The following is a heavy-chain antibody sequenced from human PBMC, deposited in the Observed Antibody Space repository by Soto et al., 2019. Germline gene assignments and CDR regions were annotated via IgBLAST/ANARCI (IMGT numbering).Heavy chain of an antibody. V-gene: IGHV1-69*13. J-gene: IGHJ4*02. CDR3: ARQFDSDTTGYYYAY. CDR2: IMPIFGSA. D-gene: IGHD3-22*01. CDR1: GGTFSRNT. Sequence: SVKVSCKASGGTFSRNTISGVRQAPGQGLEWMGGIMPIFGSANYAQKFQGRVTITADENTRTVYMELSRLRSEDTAVYYCARQFDSDTTGYYYAYWGQGTLVTVSS.